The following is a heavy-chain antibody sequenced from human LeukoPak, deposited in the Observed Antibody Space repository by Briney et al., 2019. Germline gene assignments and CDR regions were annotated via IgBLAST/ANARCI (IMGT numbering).Heavy chain of an antibody. V-gene: IGHV5-51*01. J-gene: IGHJ6*03. D-gene: IGHD6-19*01. CDR2: IYPGDSDT. Sequence: GESLKISCKGSGYSFTSYWIGWVRQMPGKGLEWMGIIYPGDSDTRYSPSFQGQVTISADKSISTAYLQWSSLKASDTAMYYCARHRKQVSSGWYLDPYYYYYMDVWGKGTTVTVSS. CDR3: ARHRKQVSSGWYLDPYYYYYMDV. CDR1: GYSFTSYW.